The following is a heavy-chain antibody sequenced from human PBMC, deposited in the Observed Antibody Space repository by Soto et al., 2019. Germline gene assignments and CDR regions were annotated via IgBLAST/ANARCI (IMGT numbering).Heavy chain of an antibody. V-gene: IGHV4-34*01. CDR3: ASGDDYYYYGMDV. CDR1: GGSFSGYY. Sequence: QVQLQQWGAGRLKPSETLSLTCAVYGGSFSGYYWSCIRQPPGKGLEWIGEINHSGSTNYNPSLKSRVTISVDTSKNQFSLKLSSVTAADTAVYYCASGDDYYYYGMDVWGQGTTVTVSS. CDR2: INHSGST. J-gene: IGHJ6*02.